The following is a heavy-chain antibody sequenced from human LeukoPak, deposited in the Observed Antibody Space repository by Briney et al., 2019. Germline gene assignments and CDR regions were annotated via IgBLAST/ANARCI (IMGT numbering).Heavy chain of an antibody. CDR2: MNPNSGNT. CDR3: ARGRIAARYYYYYMDV. D-gene: IGHD6-6*01. J-gene: IGHJ6*03. CDR1: GYTFSSYG. V-gene: IGHV1-8*03. Sequence: ASVKVSCKASGYTFSSYGIIWVRQATGQGLEWMGWMNPNSGNTGYAQKFQGRVTITRNTSISTAYMELSSLRSEDTAVYYCARGRIAARYYYYYMDVWGKGTTVTVSS.